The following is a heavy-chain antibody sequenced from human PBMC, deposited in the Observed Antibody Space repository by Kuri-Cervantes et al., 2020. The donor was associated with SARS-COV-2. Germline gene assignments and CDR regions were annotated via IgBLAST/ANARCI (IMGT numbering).Heavy chain of an antibody. CDR1: RFTFNNYA. V-gene: IGHV3-23*01. CDR2: ISGSGDNT. J-gene: IGHJ6*03. CDR3: ARGAANYYYMDV. Sequence: GESLKISCAASRFTFNNYAMSWVRQAPGKGLEWVSGISGSGDNTYYADSVKGRFTISRDNSKNTMYLQMNSVRAEDTALYYCARGAANYYYMDVWGKGTTVTVSS. D-gene: IGHD3-16*01.